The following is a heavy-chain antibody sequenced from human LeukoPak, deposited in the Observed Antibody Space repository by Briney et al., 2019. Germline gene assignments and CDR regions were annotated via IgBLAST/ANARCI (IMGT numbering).Heavy chain of an antibody. Sequence: PSETLSLTCTVSGGSISSYYWSWIRQPPGKGLEWIGYIYYSGSTNYNPSLKSRVTISVDTSKNQFSLKLSSVTAADTAVYYCASGYYYDSSGYPLFDAFDIWGQGTMVTVSS. V-gene: IGHV4-59*01. CDR1: GGSISSYY. CDR2: IYYSGST. CDR3: ASGYYYDSSGYPLFDAFDI. D-gene: IGHD3-22*01. J-gene: IGHJ3*02.